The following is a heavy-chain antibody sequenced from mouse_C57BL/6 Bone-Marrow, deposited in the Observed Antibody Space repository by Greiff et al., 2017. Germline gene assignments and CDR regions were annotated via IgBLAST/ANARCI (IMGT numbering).Heavy chain of an antibody. V-gene: IGHV5-17*01. Sequence: EVKLVESGGGLVKPGGSLKLSCAASGFTFSDYGMHWVRQAPEKGLKWVAYISSGSSTIYYADTGKGRFTISRHNAKDTLFLQMTSLRSEDTAMYYCARPIYYFHAMDYWGQGTSVTVSS. CDR2: ISSGSSTI. CDR3: ARPIYYFHAMDY. D-gene: IGHD1-1*01. CDR1: GFTFSDYG. J-gene: IGHJ4*01.